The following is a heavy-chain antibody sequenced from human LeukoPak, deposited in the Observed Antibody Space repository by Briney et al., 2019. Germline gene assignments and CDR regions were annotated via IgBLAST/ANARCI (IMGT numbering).Heavy chain of an antibody. V-gene: IGHV3-23*01. CDR3: AKDARRSDGWYFFDH. Sequence: GGSLRLSCAASGFAFSSQAMGWVREAPGKGLEWVSVISDSGDITYYADSVKGRFTISRDNSKNTLYLQMISLRAEDTAVYYCAKDARRSDGWYFFDHWGQGTLVTVSS. J-gene: IGHJ4*02. CDR1: GFAFSSQA. D-gene: IGHD6-19*01. CDR2: ISDSGDIT.